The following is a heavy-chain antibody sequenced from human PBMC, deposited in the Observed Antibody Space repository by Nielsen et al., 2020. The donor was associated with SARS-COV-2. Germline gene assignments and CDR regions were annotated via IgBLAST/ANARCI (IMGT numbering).Heavy chain of an antibody. CDR3: ATESTIFGAIINFAPYF. J-gene: IGHJ4*02. CDR1: GFTLSTYS. Sequence: GGSLRLSCAASGFTLSTYSMNWVRQAPGKGLEWISYISGSSNTIFYADSVKGRFTVSRDNAKNSLFLQMSSLRAEDTAVYYCATESTIFGAIINFAPYFWGQGTLVTVSS. V-gene: IGHV3-48*01. CDR2: ISGSSNTI. D-gene: IGHD3-3*01.